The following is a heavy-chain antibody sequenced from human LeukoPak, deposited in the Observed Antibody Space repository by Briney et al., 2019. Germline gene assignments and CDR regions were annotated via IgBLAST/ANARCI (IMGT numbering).Heavy chain of an antibody. CDR1: GFTFSSHW. V-gene: IGHV3-7*03. CDR2: IKQDGSQK. Sequence: GGSLRLSCAASGFTFSSHWMSWVRQAPGKGLEYVANIKQDGSQKYYVDSVKGRFTISRDNAGNSLYLQMNSLRAEDTAVYYCARVSDYDIHWGQGTLVTVSS. D-gene: IGHD5-12*01. J-gene: IGHJ4*02. CDR3: ARVSDYDIH.